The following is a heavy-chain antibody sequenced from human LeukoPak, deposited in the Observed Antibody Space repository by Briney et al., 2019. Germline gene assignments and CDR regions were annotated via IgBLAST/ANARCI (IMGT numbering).Heavy chain of an antibody. D-gene: IGHD2-15*01. V-gene: IGHV4-59*01. CDR3: ARRLGYCSGGGCHPHHYNWFDP. Sequence: KPSETLSLTCTVSGGSISSYYWSWIRQPPGKGLEWTGYIYYSGSTNYSPSLKSRVTISVDTSKNQFSLKLSSVTAADTAVYYCARRLGYCSGGGCHPHHYNWFDPWGQGTLVTVSS. J-gene: IGHJ5*02. CDR2: IYYSGST. CDR1: GGSISSYY.